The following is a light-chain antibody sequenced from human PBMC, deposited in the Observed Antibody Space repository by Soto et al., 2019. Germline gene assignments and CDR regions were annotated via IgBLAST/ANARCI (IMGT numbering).Light chain of an antibody. CDR1: QTVNSDY. J-gene: IGKJ2*01. CDR2: GVF. Sequence: ETVLTQSPGTVSLSPGERATLSCTTSQTVNSDYLAWYQQKPGQAPRLLIYGVFNRATGIPDRLSGSGSGTYFTLTISGLEPEDSAVYDCQHYDGSPRTFGQGTNLEI. CDR3: QHYDGSPRT. V-gene: IGKV3-20*01.